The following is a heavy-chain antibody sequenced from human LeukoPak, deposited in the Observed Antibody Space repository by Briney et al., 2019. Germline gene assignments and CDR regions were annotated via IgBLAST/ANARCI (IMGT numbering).Heavy chain of an antibody. J-gene: IGHJ4*02. CDR3: ARARRGILTGYSTNLDY. CDR1: GFTFSSYW. D-gene: IGHD3-9*01. V-gene: IGHV3-74*01. Sequence: PGGSLRLSCAASGFTFSSYWMHWVRQAPGKGLVWVSRINSDGSSTSYADSVKGRFTISRDNAKNTLYLQMNSLRAEDTAVYYCARARRGILTGYSTNLDYWGQGTLVTVSS. CDR2: INSDGSST.